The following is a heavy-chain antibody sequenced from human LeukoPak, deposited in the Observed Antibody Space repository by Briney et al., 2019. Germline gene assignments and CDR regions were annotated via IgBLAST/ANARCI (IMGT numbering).Heavy chain of an antibody. CDR1: GGSISSYY. Sequence: SETLSLTCTVSGGSISSYYWSWIRQPPGKGLEWIGSIYYSGSTYYNPSLKSRVTISVDTSKNQFSLKLSSVTAADTAVYYCARPIVVVTARDAFDIWGRGTMVTVSS. CDR3: ARPIVVVTARDAFDI. J-gene: IGHJ3*02. CDR2: IYYSGST. V-gene: IGHV4-59*05. D-gene: IGHD2-21*02.